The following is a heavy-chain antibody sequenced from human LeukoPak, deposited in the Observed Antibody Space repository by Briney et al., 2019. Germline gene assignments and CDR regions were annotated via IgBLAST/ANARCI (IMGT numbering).Heavy chain of an antibody. D-gene: IGHD6-19*01. J-gene: IGHJ3*01. CDR2: VYSDGST. Sequence: GGSLRLSCAASGFTVSADYMSWVRQAPGKGLEWVSIVYSDGSTNYADSVKGRFTISRDNSKNTLYLQMNSLRAEDTAVYYCAKVKAVAVWGQGTMVTVSS. CDR3: AKVKAVAV. V-gene: IGHV3-53*01. CDR1: GFTVSADY.